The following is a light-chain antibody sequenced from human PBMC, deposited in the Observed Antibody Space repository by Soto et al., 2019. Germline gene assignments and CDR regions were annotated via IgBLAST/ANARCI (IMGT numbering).Light chain of an antibody. CDR2: GNS. CDR1: SSNIGAGYD. V-gene: IGLV1-40*01. J-gene: IGLJ2*01. Sequence: QSVLTQPPSVSGAPGQRVTISCTRSSSNIGAGYDVHWYQQLPGTAPKLLIYGNSNRPSGVPDRFSGSKSGTSASLAITGLQAEDEADDYCQCYVSSPSGRVFGGGTKLTVL. CDR3: QCYVSSPSGRV.